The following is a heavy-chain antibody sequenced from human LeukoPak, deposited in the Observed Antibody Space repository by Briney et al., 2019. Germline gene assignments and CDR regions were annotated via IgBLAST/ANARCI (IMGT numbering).Heavy chain of an antibody. J-gene: IGHJ3*02. D-gene: IGHD2-2*01. CDR2: IIGIGGRT. CDR3: AKGRYCSTDICTGGDSFDI. V-gene: IGHV3-23*01. CDR1: VFTFISYA. Sequence: SGGSLRLSCAASVFTFISYAISGVRQAPGKGLEWVSGIIGIGGRTYYADSVKGPFTISRDNSKNTLYLQRNSLRAEDTAVYYCAKGRYCSTDICTGGDSFDIWGQGTMVSVS.